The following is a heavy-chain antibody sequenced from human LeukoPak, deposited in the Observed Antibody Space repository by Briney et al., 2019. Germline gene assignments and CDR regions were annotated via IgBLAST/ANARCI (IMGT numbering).Heavy chain of an antibody. D-gene: IGHD3-22*01. CDR3: AKDFSSGYLGDGFDI. Sequence: PGGSLRLSCAASGFTFSDYAMSWVRXAXGXGLXWVSGIGNSGHSTYYADSVKGRFTISRDNSRNTLYLQMNSLRVEDTALFYCAKDFSSGYLGDGFDIWGQGTMVTVSA. CDR2: IGNSGHST. J-gene: IGHJ3*02. CDR1: GFTFSDYA. V-gene: IGHV3-23*01.